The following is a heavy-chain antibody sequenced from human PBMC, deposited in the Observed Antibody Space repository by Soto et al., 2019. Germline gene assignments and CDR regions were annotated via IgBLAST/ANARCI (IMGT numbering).Heavy chain of an antibody. V-gene: IGHV3-21*01. CDR3: ARSKSGSYPNYYYYYGMDV. D-gene: IGHD1-26*01. CDR1: GFTFSSYS. Sequence: PGGALRLSCAASGFTFSSYSINWVRQAPGKGLEWVSSISGSSSYIYYADSVKGRFTISRDNAKNSLYLQMNSLRAEDTAVYYCARSKSGSYPNYYYYYGMDVWGQGTTVTVSS. J-gene: IGHJ6*02. CDR2: ISGSSSYI.